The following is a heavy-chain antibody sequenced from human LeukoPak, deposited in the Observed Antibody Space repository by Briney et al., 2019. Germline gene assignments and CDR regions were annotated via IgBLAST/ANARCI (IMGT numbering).Heavy chain of an antibody. Sequence: SETLSLTCTVSGGSISSSSYYWGWIRQPPGKGLEWIGSIYYSGSTYYNPSLKSRVTISVDTSKNQFSLKLSSVTAADTAVYYCARRDSSGWYDAFDIWGQGTMVTVSP. D-gene: IGHD6-19*01. J-gene: IGHJ3*02. CDR1: GGSISSSSYY. CDR3: ARRDSSGWYDAFDI. V-gene: IGHV4-39*01. CDR2: IYYSGST.